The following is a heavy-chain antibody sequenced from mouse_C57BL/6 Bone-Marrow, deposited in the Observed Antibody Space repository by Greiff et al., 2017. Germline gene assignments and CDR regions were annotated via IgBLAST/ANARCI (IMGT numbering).Heavy chain of an antibody. CDR1: GFNIKDDY. V-gene: IGHV14-4*01. CDR3: TTFMVRGWCAY. D-gene: IGHD2-13*01. CDR2: IDPENGDT. Sequence: VQLQQSGAELVRPGASVKLSCTASGFNIKDDYMHWVKQRPEQSLEWIGWIDPENGDTEYASKFQGKATITADPSSNTASLQLSSLTSEDTAVYYCTTFMVRGWCAYWGQGTLVTVSA. J-gene: IGHJ3*01.